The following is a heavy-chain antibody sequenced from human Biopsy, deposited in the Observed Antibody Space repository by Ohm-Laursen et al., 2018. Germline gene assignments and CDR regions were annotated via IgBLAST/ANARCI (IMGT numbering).Heavy chain of an antibody. J-gene: IGHJ4*02. V-gene: IGHV4-38-2*01. CDR3: ARVGAGWAPFDK. Sequence: GTLSLTCAVSGYSISSDYRWGWIRQAPGKTLEWLGNIFKDGNTHYNPSLRSRLIISIDTSKKQLSLMMTSASGAETAVYFCARVGAGWAPFDKWGPGTLVTVSS. D-gene: IGHD6-19*01. CDR1: GYSISSDYR. CDR2: IFKDGNT.